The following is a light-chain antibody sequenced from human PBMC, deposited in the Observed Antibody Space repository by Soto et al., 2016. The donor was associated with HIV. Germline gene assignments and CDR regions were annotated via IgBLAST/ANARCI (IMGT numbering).Light chain of an antibody. V-gene: IGKV1-8*01. Sequence: AIQMTQSPSSLSASTGDRVTITCRASEGISSYLAWYHQKPGKAPQLLIYDASTLKSGVPSRFSGSGSGTDLTLTIRGLQSEDFATYYCQQYYSYPWTFGQGTKVEMK. CDR2: DAS. J-gene: IGKJ1*01. CDR3: QQYYSYPWT. CDR1: EGISSY.